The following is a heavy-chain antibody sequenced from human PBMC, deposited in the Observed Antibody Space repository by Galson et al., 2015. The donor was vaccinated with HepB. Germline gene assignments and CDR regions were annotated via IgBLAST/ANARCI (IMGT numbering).Heavy chain of an antibody. CDR2: ISYDGSNK. CDR1: GFTFSSYG. Sequence: SLRLSCAASGFTFSSYGMHWVRQAPGKGLEWVAVISYDGSNKYYADSVKGRFTISRDNSKNTLYLHMNSLRAEDTAVFYCAKEVNYGGHLPTDYWGQGTLSPSPQ. D-gene: IGHD4-23*01. CDR3: AKEVNYGGHLPTDY. J-gene: IGHJ4*02. V-gene: IGHV3-30*18.